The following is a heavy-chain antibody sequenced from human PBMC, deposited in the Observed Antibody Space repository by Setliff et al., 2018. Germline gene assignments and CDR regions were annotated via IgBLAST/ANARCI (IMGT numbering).Heavy chain of an antibody. V-gene: IGHV1-46*01. CDR1: GYTFSDFG. J-gene: IGHJ4*02. Sequence: GASVKVSCKASGYTFSDFGISWVRQAPGQGLEWMGMVNPGGGSSTSTQRFQGRVTMTRDTSTSTVYMELSSLTSDDTAVYYCARGGVAAAGKKGVFEHWGQGTLVTVSS. CDR3: ARGGVAAAGKKGVFEH. D-gene: IGHD6-13*01. CDR2: VNPGGGSS.